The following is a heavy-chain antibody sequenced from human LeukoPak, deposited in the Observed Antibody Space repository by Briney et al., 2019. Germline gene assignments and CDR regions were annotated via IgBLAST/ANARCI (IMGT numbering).Heavy chain of an antibody. Sequence: GDSLRLSCAASGFTFYDYAMNWVRHVPGRGLEWVSGINWNGRITEYADSVKDRFTISRQNTKNSVYLYMNNLGGEDTALYFFARGSVQLWLRDTYYYMDVWGKGTTVTVSS. D-gene: IGHD5-18*01. CDR1: GFTFYDYA. V-gene: IGHV3-20*04. CDR3: ARGSVQLWLRDTYYYMDV. CDR2: INWNGRIT. J-gene: IGHJ6*03.